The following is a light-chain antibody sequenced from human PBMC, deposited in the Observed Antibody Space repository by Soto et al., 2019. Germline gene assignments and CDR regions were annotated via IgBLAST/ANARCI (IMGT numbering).Light chain of an antibody. V-gene: IGKV2-28*01. CDR3: MQALQSLN. CDR1: QSLLYNNTYNY. J-gene: IGKJ5*01. CDR2: FGS. Sequence: EIVITQSPLTLPVTPGEPASISCRSSQSLLYNNTYNYLDWYVQKPGQSPQLLIYFGSNRAPGVPDRFSGSGSGKDFTLKINRVEAEDVGTYYCMQALQSLNFGQGTRLEIK.